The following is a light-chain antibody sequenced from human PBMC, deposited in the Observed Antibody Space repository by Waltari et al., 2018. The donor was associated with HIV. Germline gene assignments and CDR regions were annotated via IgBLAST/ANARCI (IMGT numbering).Light chain of an antibody. CDR2: AAS. CDR1: QDIRNW. CDR3: QQANSFPFT. Sequence: DIQMTQSPSSLSASVGDRVTITCRASQDIRNWLAWYQQKPGKAPKLLIYAASNLQSGVPSRCSGSGSGTQFFLTISSLQPEDFATYCCQQANSFPFTFGPGTSVDL. V-gene: IGKV1-12*01. J-gene: IGKJ3*01.